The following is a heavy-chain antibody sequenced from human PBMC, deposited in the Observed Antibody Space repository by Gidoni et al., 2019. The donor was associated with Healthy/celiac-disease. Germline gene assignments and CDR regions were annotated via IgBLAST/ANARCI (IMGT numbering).Heavy chain of an antibody. CDR3: TTVASSSWYSAFDI. CDR1: GFTFSIAW. D-gene: IGHD6-13*01. V-gene: IGHV3-15*01. CDR2: IKSKTVGGTT. J-gene: IGHJ3*02. Sequence: EVQLVDSGGGLVKPGGSRRLSCAPSGFTFSIAWMSCVRKAPGKGLEWVGRIKSKTVGGTTDYSAPVKGRFTISRDDSKNTLYLQMDGLKTEYTDVYYCTTVASSSWYSAFDIWGQGTMVTVAS.